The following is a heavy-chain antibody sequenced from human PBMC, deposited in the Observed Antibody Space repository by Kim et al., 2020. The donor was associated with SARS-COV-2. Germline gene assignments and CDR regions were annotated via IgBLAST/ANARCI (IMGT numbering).Heavy chain of an antibody. J-gene: IGHJ4*02. V-gene: IGHV4-39*02. Sequence: PSLKSRVTVSVDTSKNHFSLKLSSVTAADTAVYFCARRTRRYSYGYFDYWGQGTLVTVSS. CDR3: ARRTRRYSYGYFDY. D-gene: IGHD5-18*01.